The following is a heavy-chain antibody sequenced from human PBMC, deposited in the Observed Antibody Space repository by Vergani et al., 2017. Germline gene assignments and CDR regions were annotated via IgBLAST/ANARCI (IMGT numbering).Heavy chain of an antibody. Sequence: QLQLQESGPGLVKPSETLSLTCTVSGGSISSSSYYWGWIRQPAGKGLEWIGRIYTSGSTNYNPSLKSRVTISVDTSKNQFSLKLSSVTAADTAVYYCAREGGRVKAFEDWGQGTLVTVSS. CDR1: GGSISSSSYY. D-gene: IGHD3-16*01. J-gene: IGHJ4*02. V-gene: IGHV4-61*02. CDR2: IYTSGST. CDR3: AREGGRVKAFED.